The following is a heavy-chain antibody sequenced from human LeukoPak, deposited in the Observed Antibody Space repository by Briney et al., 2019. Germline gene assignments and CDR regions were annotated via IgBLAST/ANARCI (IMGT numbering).Heavy chain of an antibody. J-gene: IGHJ4*02. Sequence: PGGSLRLSCAASGFTVSSNYMSWVRQAPGKGLEWVSVIYSGGSTYYADSVKGRFTISRDNSKDTLYLQMNSLRAEDTAVYYCARATRYYFDYWGQGTLVTVSS. CDR2: IYSGGST. CDR1: GFTVSSNY. CDR3: ARATRYYFDY. V-gene: IGHV3-53*01.